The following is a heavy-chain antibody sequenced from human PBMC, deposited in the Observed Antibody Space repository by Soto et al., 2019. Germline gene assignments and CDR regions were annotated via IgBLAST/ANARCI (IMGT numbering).Heavy chain of an antibody. CDR2: SKNKADGGTA. CDR3: TTGGIVVPGDDY. CDR1: GFTFSNAY. Sequence: GGSLRLSWAASGFTFSNAYMNWVRQAPGKGLEWVGRSKNKADGGTADHAAPVKGRFKISRDDSKNTFYLQMDSLKTEDTAVYYCTTGGIVVPGDDYWGQGT. D-gene: IGHD3-22*01. J-gene: IGHJ4*02. V-gene: IGHV3-15*07.